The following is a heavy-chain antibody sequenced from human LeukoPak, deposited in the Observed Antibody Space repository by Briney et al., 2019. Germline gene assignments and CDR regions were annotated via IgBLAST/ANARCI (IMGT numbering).Heavy chain of an antibody. D-gene: IGHD3-22*01. CDR2: IIPIFGTA. CDR1: GGTFSSYA. V-gene: IGHV1-69*06. Sequence: WASMKVSCKASGGTFSSYAISWVRQAPGQGLEWMGGIIPIFGTANYAQKFQGRVTITADKSTSIAYMELSSLRSEDTAVYYCARDSPTNYYDAGWGQGTLVTVSS. J-gene: IGHJ4*02. CDR3: ARDSPTNYYDAG.